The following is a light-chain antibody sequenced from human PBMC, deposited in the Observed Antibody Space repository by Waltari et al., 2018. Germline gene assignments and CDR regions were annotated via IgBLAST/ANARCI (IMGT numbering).Light chain of an antibody. J-gene: IGLJ1*01. CDR3: QSWGSDIPYV. CDR1: SGHSA. CDR2: IKRDGSH. Sequence: QLVLTQPPSASASLGAPVKLTCTLRSGHSAVTWPQQRPEKGPRYLMKIKRDGSHIKGDGIPDRFSGSRSGAERYLTISGLLAEDEADYYCQSWGSDIPYVFGGGTKVTVL. V-gene: IGLV4-69*01.